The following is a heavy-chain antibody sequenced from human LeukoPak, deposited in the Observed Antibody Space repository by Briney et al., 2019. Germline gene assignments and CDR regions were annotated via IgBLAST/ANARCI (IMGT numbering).Heavy chain of an antibody. CDR1: GLTFSGSA. CDR3: TTQGYSYGSKFEY. D-gene: IGHD5-18*01. CDR2: IRSKANSYAT. V-gene: IGHV3-73*01. J-gene: IGHJ4*02. Sequence: GGSLRLSCVVSGLTFSGSAMHWVRQASGKGLEWVGGIRSKANSYATGYTESVKGRFTISRDDSKNTAFLQMNSLKSEDTAVYYCTTQGYSYGSKFEYWGQGTLVTVSS.